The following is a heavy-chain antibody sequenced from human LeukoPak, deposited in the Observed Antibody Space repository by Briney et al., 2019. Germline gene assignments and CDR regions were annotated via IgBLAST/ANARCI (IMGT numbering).Heavy chain of an antibody. D-gene: IGHD6-19*01. Sequence: PGGSLRLSCAASGFTFSSYSMNWVRQAPGKGLEWVSSISSSSSYIYYAGSVKGRFTISRDNAKNSLYLQMNSLRAEDTAVYYCARDRAVAGTKFSAFDIWAKGQWSPSLQ. V-gene: IGHV3-21*01. CDR2: ISSSSSYI. CDR3: ARDRAVAGTKFSAFDI. CDR1: GFTFSSYS. J-gene: IGHJ3*02.